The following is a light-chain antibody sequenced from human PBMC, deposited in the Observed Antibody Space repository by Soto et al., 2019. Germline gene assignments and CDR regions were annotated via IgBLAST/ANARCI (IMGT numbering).Light chain of an antibody. CDR3: QSYDNSLSGSRV. CDR1: RSNIGAGYD. Sequence: QSVLTQPPSVSGAPGQRVTISCTGSRSNIGAGYDVHWYQQLPGTAPKLLIYGTNNRPSGVPDRFSGSKSGMSASLAITGLQAADEANYSCQSYDNSLSGSRVFGGGTKLTVL. V-gene: IGLV1-40*01. CDR2: GTN. J-gene: IGLJ3*02.